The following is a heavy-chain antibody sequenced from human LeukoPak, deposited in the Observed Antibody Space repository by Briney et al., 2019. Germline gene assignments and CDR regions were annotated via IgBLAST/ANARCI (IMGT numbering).Heavy chain of an antibody. J-gene: IGHJ6*02. D-gene: IGHD6-13*01. CDR1: GFTFSSYA. CDR2: ISGSGGST. V-gene: IGHV3-23*01. Sequence: PGRSLRLSCAASGFTFSSYAMSWVRQAPGKGLEWVSAISGSGGSTYYADSVKGRFTISRDNSKNTLYLQMNSLRAEDTAVYYCAKDQASIAAAGHYYYYGMDVWGQGTTVTVSS. CDR3: AKDQASIAAAGHYYYYGMDV.